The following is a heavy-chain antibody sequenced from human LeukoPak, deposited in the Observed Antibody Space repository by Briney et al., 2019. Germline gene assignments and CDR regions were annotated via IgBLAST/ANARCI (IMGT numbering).Heavy chain of an antibody. Sequence: SVKVSCKASGGTFSSYAISWVRQAPGQGLEWMGGIIPIFGTANYAQKSQGRVTITADESTSTAYMELSSLRSEDTAVYYCARDAPPDYGGNTHPPPFDYWGQGTLVTVSS. D-gene: IGHD4-23*01. CDR1: GGTFSSYA. V-gene: IGHV1-69*13. CDR2: IIPIFGTA. J-gene: IGHJ4*02. CDR3: ARDAPPDYGGNTHPPPFDY.